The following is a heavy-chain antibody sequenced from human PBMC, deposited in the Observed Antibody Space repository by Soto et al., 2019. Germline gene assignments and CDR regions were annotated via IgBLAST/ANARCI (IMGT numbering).Heavy chain of an antibody. J-gene: IGHJ4*02. CDR1: GGFVTSGSYY. V-gene: IGHV4-39*01. CDR3: ARQIYDSSGYYYAY. CDR2: IYPLGNT. D-gene: IGHD3-22*01. Sequence: SETLSLTCAVYGGFVTSGSYYWGWIRQPPGKGLEWLGDIYPLGNTYFNPSLKSRVTISVDKSKSQLFLKLSSVTAPDTAVYYCARQIYDSSGYYYAYWGQGTLVTVSS.